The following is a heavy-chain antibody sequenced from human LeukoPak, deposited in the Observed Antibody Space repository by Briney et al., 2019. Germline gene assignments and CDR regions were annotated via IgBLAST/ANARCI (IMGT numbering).Heavy chain of an antibody. CDR2: IYSGGST. CDR3: AREYYYDSSGYLT. J-gene: IGHJ4*02. D-gene: IGHD3-22*01. CDR1: GFTVSSNY. V-gene: IGHV3-53*01. Sequence: GGSLRLSCAASGFTVSSNYMSWVRQAAGKGLEWVSVIYSGGSTYPDSVKDRFTISRDNSKNTLYLQMNSLRAEDTAVYYCAREYYYDSSGYLTWGQGTLVTVSS.